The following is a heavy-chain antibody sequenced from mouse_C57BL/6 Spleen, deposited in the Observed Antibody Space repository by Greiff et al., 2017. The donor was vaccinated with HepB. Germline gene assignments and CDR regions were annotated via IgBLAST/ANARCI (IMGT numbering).Heavy chain of an antibody. J-gene: IGHJ2*01. CDR3: TLITTVEGFDY. D-gene: IGHD1-1*01. CDR1: GYTFTDYE. V-gene: IGHV1-15*01. CDR2: IDPETGGT. Sequence: QVQLKESGAELVRPGASVTLSCKASGYTFTDYEMHWVKQTPVHGLEWIGAIDPETGGTAYNQKFKGKAILTADKSSSTAYMELRSLTSEDSAVYYCTLITTVEGFDYWGQGTTLTVSS.